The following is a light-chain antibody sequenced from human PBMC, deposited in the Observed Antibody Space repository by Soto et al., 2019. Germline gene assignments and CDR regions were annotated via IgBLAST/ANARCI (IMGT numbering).Light chain of an antibody. CDR2: DAS. Sequence: DIGLTQSPATLSLSPGERATLSCRASQSVSNFLAWYQQKPGQAPRLLISDASNRATGIPARFSGSVSETDFTLTISSLEPEDFAVYYCQQRSNWPRVTFGQGTRLEI. J-gene: IGKJ5*01. CDR1: QSVSNF. V-gene: IGKV3-11*01. CDR3: QQRSNWPRVT.